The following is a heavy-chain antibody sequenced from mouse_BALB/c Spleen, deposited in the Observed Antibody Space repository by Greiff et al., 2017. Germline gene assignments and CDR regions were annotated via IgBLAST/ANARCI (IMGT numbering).Heavy chain of an antibody. CDR3: ASLLRLGFAY. Sequence: EVKLVESGGGLVKPGGSLKLSCAASGFTFSSYTMSWVRQTPEKRLEWVATISSGGGSTYYPDTVKGRFTISRDNAKNTLYLQMSSLKSEDTAMYYCASLLRLGFAYWGQGTLVTVSA. V-gene: IGHV5-6-4*01. D-gene: IGHD1-1*01. CDR2: ISSGGGST. CDR1: GFTFSSYT. J-gene: IGHJ3*01.